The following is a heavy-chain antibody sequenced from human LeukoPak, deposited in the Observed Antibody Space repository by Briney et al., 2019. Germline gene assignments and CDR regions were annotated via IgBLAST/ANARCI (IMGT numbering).Heavy chain of an antibody. V-gene: IGHV1-2*02. CDR1: GYTFTGYY. J-gene: IGHJ4*02. CDR3: ARIRYSSGWHYFDY. Sequence: ASVKVSCKASGYTFTGYYMHWVRQAPGQGREWMGWINPNSGGTNYAQKFQGRVTMTRDTSISTAYMELSRLRSDDTAVYYCARIRYSSGWHYFDYWGQGTLVTVSS. D-gene: IGHD6-19*01. CDR2: INPNSGGT.